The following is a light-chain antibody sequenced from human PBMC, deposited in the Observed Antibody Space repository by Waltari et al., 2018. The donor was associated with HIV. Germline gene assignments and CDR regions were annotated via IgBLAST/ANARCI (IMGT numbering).Light chain of an antibody. V-gene: IGKV1-27*01. CDR1: QSISSY. CDR2: SAS. J-gene: IGKJ3*01. Sequence: DIQLTQSPSSLSASVGDRVTITCRVSQSISSYLNVYRQKPGKVPKLLIYSASNLQSGVPSRCSGSCAGTDFTLTISSLQPEEVATYYGQRTYNAPFGPGTTVDIK. CDR3: QRTYNAP.